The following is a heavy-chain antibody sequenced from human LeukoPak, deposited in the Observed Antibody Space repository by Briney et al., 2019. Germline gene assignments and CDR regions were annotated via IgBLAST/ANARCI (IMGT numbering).Heavy chain of an antibody. J-gene: IGHJ6*03. CDR3: ARVAGVRYYYYYYYMDV. D-gene: IGHD6-19*01. V-gene: IGHV7-4-1*02. CDR2: INTNTGNP. CDR1: GYTFTSYA. Sequence: ASVKVSCKASGYTFTSYAMNGVRQAPGQGLEWMGWINTNTGNPTYAQGFTGRFVFSLDTSVSTAYLQISSLKAEDTAVYYCARVAGVRYYYYYYYMDVWGKGTTVTVSS.